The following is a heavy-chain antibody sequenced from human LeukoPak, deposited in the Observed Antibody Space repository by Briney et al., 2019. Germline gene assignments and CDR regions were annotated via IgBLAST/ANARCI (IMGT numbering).Heavy chain of an antibody. CDR2: IDANAKTT. J-gene: IGHJ4*02. D-gene: IGHD5-24*01. CDR3: ARDADGPPFDY. V-gene: IGHV3-74*01. Sequence: GGSLRLSCAASGFTFSNYWLHWVRQAPGKGLVWVSRIDANAKTTSYADSVKGRFTISTDNAKKTLYLQMNSLRAEDTAVYYCARDADGPPFDYWGQGTLVTVSS. CDR1: GFTFSNYW.